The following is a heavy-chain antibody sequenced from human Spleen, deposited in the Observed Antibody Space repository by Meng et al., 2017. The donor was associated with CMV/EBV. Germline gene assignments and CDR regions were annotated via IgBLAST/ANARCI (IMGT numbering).Heavy chain of an antibody. CDR2: ITGSGGAT. CDR3: SKDTTTTDDDFWSGFYP. D-gene: IGHD3-3*01. V-gene: IGHV3-23*01. Sequence: GESLKISCVASGFTFRNCAMSWVRQTPGKGLEWVSGITGSGGATYYADFVEGRFTISRDNSRNTVYLQMNSLRADDTAVYYCSKDTTTTDDDFWSGFYPWGQGTLVTVSS. CDR1: GFTFRNCA. J-gene: IGHJ4*02.